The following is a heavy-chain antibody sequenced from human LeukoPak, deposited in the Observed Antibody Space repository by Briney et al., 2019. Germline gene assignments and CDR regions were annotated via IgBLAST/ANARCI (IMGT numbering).Heavy chain of an antibody. J-gene: IGHJ6*03. D-gene: IGHD1-26*01. V-gene: IGHV4-4*07. CDR2: IYTSGST. CDR1: GGSISSYY. CDR3: AREGSPPYYYYYMDV. Sequence: SETLSLTCTVSGGSISSYYWSWIRQPAGKGLEWIGRIYTSGSTNYNPSLKSRVTMSVDTSKNQFSLKLSSVTAADTAVYYCAREGSPPYYYYYMDVWGKGTTVTISS.